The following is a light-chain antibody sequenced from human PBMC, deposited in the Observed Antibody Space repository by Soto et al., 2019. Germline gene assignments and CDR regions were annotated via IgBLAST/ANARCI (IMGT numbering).Light chain of an antibody. V-gene: IGKV3-20*01. Sequence: EIVLTQSPGTLSLSPGESATLSCRASQSVGRNYLAWFQHKPDQAPRPLIYDASNRATGVPDRFSGSGSGTDFTLSVTRLEPEDFAVYYCHQYAVSPLTFGGGTTVEIK. CDR1: QSVGRNY. J-gene: IGKJ4*01. CDR2: DAS. CDR3: HQYAVSPLT.